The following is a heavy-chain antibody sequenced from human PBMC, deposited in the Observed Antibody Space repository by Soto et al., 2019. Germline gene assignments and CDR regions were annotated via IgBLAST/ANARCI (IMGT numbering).Heavy chain of an antibody. Sequence: GGSLRLSCAASGFTFSSYAMHWVRQAPGKGLEWVAVISYDGSNKYYADSVKGRFTISRDNSKNTLYLQMNSLRAEDTAVYYCAHTGYSYHLNFDYWRQGTLVTVSS. CDR3: AHTGYSYHLNFDY. CDR1: GFTFSSYA. V-gene: IGHV3-30-3*01. CDR2: ISYDGSNK. J-gene: IGHJ4*02. D-gene: IGHD5-18*01.